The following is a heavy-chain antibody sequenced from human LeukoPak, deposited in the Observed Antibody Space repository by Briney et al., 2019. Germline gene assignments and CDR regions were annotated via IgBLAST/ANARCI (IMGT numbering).Heavy chain of an antibody. V-gene: IGHV3-74*01. Sequence: PGGSLRLSCAASGFTVSSNYMNWVRQAPGKGLEWVSRINSDGSSTTYADSVKGRFTISRDNAKNTLYLQMNSLRAEDTAVYYCARDRWLDPWGQGTLVTVSS. CDR2: INSDGSST. CDR1: GFTVSSNY. J-gene: IGHJ5*02. CDR3: ARDRWLDP.